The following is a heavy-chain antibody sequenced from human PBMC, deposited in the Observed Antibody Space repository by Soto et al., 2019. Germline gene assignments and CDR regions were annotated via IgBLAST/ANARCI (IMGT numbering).Heavy chain of an antibody. CDR3: ARGPELRYSGYWGHPRYSFDY. J-gene: IGHJ4*02. CDR2: IYTSGST. V-gene: IGHV4-4*07. D-gene: IGHD1-7*01. Sequence: TLSLTCTVSGGSISSYYWSWIRQPAGKGLEWIGRIYTSGSTNYNPSLKSRVTMSVDTSKNQFSLRLSSVTAADTAVYYCARGPELRYSGYWGHPRYSFDYWGQGTLVTVSS. CDR1: GGSISSYY.